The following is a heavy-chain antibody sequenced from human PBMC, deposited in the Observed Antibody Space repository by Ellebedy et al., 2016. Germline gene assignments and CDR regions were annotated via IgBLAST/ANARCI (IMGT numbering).Heavy chain of an antibody. D-gene: IGHD2-2*01. V-gene: IGHV4-39*01. CDR2: IYYSGST. CDR1: GGSISSSSYY. Sequence: SETLSLTCTVSGGSISSSSYYWGWIRQPPGKGLEWIRSIYYSGSTYYNPSLKSRVTISVDTSKNQFSLKLTSVTAADTAVYYCARQDCSSTSCYAGAYYYYAMDVWGQGTTVTVSS. CDR3: ARQDCSSTSCYAGAYYYYAMDV. J-gene: IGHJ6*02.